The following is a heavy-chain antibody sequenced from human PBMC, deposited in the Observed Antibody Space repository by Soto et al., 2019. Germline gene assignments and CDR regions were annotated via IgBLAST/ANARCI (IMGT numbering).Heavy chain of an antibody. CDR1: GLTVSSSY. CDR3: TKGYGASHYPFDY. CDR2: IYSAGST. D-gene: IGHD1-26*01. J-gene: IGHJ4*02. Sequence: LRLSCAASGLTVSSSYMSWVRQAPGKGLQWVSVIYSAGSTYYANSVKGRFTISRDNSKNTLYLQVNSLRAEDTAVYYCTKGYGASHYPFDYWGQGTQVTVSS. V-gene: IGHV3-53*01.